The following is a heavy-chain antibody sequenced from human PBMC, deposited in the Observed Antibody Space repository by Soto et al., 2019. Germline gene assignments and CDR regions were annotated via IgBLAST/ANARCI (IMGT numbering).Heavy chain of an antibody. CDR3: AKVDAYSYRTDH. CDR2: IGRTNNT. CDR1: GFTFSNCA. D-gene: IGHD3-16*02. V-gene: IGHV3-23*01. J-gene: IGHJ4*02. Sequence: PGGSLRLSCAASGFTFSNCAMTWVRQALGKGPEWVSSIGRTNNTHYADSVKGRFAISRDNSQSTLYLQMNSLTAEDTAVYFCAKVDAYSYRTDHWGQGTLVTVSS.